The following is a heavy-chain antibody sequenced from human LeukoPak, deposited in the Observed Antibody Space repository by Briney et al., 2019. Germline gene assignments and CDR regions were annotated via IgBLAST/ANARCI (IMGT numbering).Heavy chain of an antibody. J-gene: IGHJ4*02. CDR1: GGSISSSSYY. CDR3: AHSSGWYGRYYFDY. Sequence: PSETLSLTCTVSGGSISSSSYYWGWIRQPPGKGLEWIGSIYYSGSTYYNPSLKSRVTISVDTSKNQFSLKLSSVTAADTAVYYCAHSSGWYGRYYFDYWGQGTLVTVSS. V-gene: IGHV4-39*01. D-gene: IGHD6-19*01. CDR2: IYYSGST.